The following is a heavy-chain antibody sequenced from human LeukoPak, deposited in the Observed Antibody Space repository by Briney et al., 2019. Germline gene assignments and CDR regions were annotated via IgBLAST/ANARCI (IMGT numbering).Heavy chain of an antibody. CDR1: GFTFSSHH. J-gene: IGHJ4*02. Sequence: GGSLRLSCAASGFTFSSHHINWVRQAPGKGLEWVSHISSSSSTIFYADSVKDRFTISRDNAKNSLFLQMNSLRAEDTAVYYCARGGSYSGSYYYFDYWGQGTLVTVSS. CDR2: ISSSSSTI. D-gene: IGHD1-26*01. CDR3: ARGGSYSGSYYYFDY. V-gene: IGHV3-48*01.